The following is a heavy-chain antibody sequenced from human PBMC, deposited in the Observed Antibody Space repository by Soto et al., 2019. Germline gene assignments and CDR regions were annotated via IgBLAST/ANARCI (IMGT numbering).Heavy chain of an antibody. Sequence: PGGSLRLSCAASGFTFSSYAMSWVRQAPGKGLEWVSAISGSGGSTYYADSVKGRFTISRDNSKNTLYLQMNSLRAEDTAVYYCAKHKSVKSIAARPSSSGFDPWGQGTLVTVSS. D-gene: IGHD6-6*01. CDR1: GFTFSSYA. J-gene: IGHJ5*02. V-gene: IGHV3-23*01. CDR3: AKHKSVKSIAARPSSSGFDP. CDR2: ISGSGGST.